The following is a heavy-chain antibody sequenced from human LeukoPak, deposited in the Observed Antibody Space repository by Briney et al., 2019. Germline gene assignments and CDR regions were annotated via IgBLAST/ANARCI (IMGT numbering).Heavy chain of an antibody. V-gene: IGHV4-34*01. J-gene: IGHJ4*02. CDR1: WRAFRGFY. CDR2: NKPSGNT. Sequence: SETPSPPRAVYWRAFRGFYWGWIPHPPGKGVEWIWENKPSGNTNYNPSLKSRVTISVDTSKNQFSLKLSSVTAADTAVYYCARGAYYYDSSGYYSRTAQYRYWGQGTLVTVSS. CDR3: ARGAYYYDSSGYYSRTAQYRY. D-gene: IGHD3-22*01.